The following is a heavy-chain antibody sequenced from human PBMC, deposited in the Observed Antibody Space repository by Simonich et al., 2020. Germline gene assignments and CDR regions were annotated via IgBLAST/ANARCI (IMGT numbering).Heavy chain of an antibody. Sequence: GGGLVKPGGSLRLSCSASGSTFSSSSMNWVRQAPGKGLEWVSSISSSSIYIYYADSVKGRFTISRDNAKNSLYLQMNSLRAEDTAVYYCARDTSYYGSGSYYFDYWGQGTLVTVSS. D-gene: IGHD3-10*01. V-gene: IGHV3-21*01. CDR3: ARDTSYYGSGSYYFDY. J-gene: IGHJ4*02. CDR2: ISSSSIYI. CDR1: GSTFSSSS.